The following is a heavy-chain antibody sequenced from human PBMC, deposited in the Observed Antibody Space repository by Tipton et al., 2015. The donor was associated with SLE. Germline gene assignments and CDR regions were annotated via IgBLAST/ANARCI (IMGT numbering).Heavy chain of an antibody. J-gene: IGHJ2*01. CDR1: GYSISSGYY. CDR3: ASAVVVNNDWYFDL. V-gene: IGHV4-38-2*01. D-gene: IGHD3-22*01. Sequence: TLSLTCAVSGYSISSGYYWGWIRQPPGKGLEWIGSIYHSGSTYYNPSLKSRFTISVDTSKNQLSMKLSSVTAADTAVYYCASAVVVNNDWYFDLWGRGTLVTVSS. CDR2: IYHSGST.